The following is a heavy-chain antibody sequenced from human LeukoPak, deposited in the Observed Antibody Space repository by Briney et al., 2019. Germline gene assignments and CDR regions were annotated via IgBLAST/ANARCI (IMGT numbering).Heavy chain of an antibody. D-gene: IGHD3-22*01. J-gene: IGHJ6*02. Sequence: NPGGSLRLSCAASGFTFSSYSMNWVRQAPGKGLEWVSSISSSSSYIYYADSVKGRFTISRDNAKNSLYLQMNSLRAEDTAVYYCARDECYDSSGYDYCYGMDVWGQGTTVTVSS. CDR2: ISSSSSYI. CDR1: GFTFSSYS. CDR3: ARDECYDSSGYDYCYGMDV. V-gene: IGHV3-21*01.